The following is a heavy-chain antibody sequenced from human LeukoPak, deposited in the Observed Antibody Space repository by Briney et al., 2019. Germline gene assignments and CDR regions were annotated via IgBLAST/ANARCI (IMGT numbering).Heavy chain of an antibody. CDR2: IYYSGGT. CDR3: ARDQRSGWFDP. V-gene: IGHV4-59*01. J-gene: IGHJ5*02. CDR1: GGSISSYY. Sequence: SETLSLTRTVSGGSISSYYWSWIRQPPGKGLEWIGYIYYSGGTNYNPSLKSRVTISVDTSKNQFSLKLSSVTAADTAVYYCARDQRSGWFDPWGQGTLVTVSS.